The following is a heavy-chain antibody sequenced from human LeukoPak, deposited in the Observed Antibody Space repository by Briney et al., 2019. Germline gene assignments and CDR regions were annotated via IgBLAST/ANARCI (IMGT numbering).Heavy chain of an antibody. CDR2: LRGDGET. CDR3: AKASWVSSADAVL. CDR1: GVIFRDYA. Sequence: GGSLRLSCVASGVIFRDYAMSWVRQTPAGGLEWVSRLRGDGETFYTDSVKGRFTLSRDHSRNTVYLQLSNLRVEDTAVYYCAKASWVSSADAVLWGQGTLVTVS. J-gene: IGHJ4*02. D-gene: IGHD3-16*01. V-gene: IGHV3-23*01.